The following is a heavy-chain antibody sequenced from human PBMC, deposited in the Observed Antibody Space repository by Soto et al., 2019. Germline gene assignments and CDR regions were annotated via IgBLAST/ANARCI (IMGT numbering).Heavy chain of an antibody. Sequence: QVQLVQSGTEVKKPGASVKVSCKASGYTFTTYGLNWVRQAPGQGLEWMGWISPRNGNTNYSQKFQGRVTITTDTSTSSAYMELRSLRSDDTAVYYCAREYYDWLTGWRGLDYWGQGTLVTVSS. CDR3: AREYYDWLTGWRGLDY. CDR1: GYTFTTYG. CDR2: ISPRNGNT. V-gene: IGHV1-18*04. D-gene: IGHD3-9*01. J-gene: IGHJ4*02.